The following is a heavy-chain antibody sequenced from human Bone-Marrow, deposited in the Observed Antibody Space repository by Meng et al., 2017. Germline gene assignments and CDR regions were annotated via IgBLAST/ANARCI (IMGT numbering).Heavy chain of an antibody. J-gene: IGHJ6*02. D-gene: IGHD6-19*01. Sequence: GGSLRLSCAASGFTFSSYWMHWVRQAPGKGLVWVSRINSDGSSTSYADSVKGRFTISRDNAKNTLYLQMNSLRAEDTAVYYCARDGYSSGWYGGYYYYYGMDVWGQGTADPVSS. CDR3: ARDGYSSGWYGGYYYYYGMDV. CDR1: GFTFSSYW. CDR2: INSDGSST. V-gene: IGHV3-74*01.